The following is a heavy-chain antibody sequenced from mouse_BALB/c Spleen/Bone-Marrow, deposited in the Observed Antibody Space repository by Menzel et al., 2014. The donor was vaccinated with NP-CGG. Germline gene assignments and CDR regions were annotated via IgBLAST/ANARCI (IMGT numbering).Heavy chain of an antibody. CDR3: AKDWDY. CDR2: INPSTAYT. V-gene: IGHV1-7*01. D-gene: IGHD4-1*01. J-gene: IGHJ3*01. Sequence: VKVVESGTELAKPGASVKMSCKASGYIFXTNWMHWVKQRPGQGLEWIGYINPSTAYTDYNQKFKDKATLTADKSSSTAYMQLNSLTSDDSAVYYCAKDWDYWGQGTLVTVSA. CDR1: GYIFXTNW.